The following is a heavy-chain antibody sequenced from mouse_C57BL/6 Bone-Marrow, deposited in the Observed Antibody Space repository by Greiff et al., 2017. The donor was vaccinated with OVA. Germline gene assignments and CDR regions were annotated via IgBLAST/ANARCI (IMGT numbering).Heavy chain of an antibody. J-gene: IGHJ3*01. Sequence: QVQLKQPGAELVKPGASVKLSCKASGYTFTSYWMQWVKQRPGQGLEWIGEIDPSDSYTNYTQKFKGKATLTVDTSSSTAYMQLSSLTSEDSAVYYCAREGSPYGSSSAWFAYWGQGTLVTVSA. V-gene: IGHV1-50*01. CDR2: IDPSDSYT. CDR1: GYTFTSYW. CDR3: AREGSPYGSSSAWFAY. D-gene: IGHD1-1*01.